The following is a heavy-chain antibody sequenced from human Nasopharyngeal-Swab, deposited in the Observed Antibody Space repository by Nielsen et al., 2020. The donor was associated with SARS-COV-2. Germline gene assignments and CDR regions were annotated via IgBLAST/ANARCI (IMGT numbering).Heavy chain of an antibody. D-gene: IGHD2-15*01. V-gene: IGHV4-61*01. Sequence: SETLSLTCTVSGGSISSGSYYWSWIRQPPGKGLEWIGYIYYSGSTNYNPSLKSRVTISVDTSKNQFSLKLSSVTAADTAVYYCARGAQLGSGGSQYYYYYYGMDVWGQGTTVTVSS. CDR3: ARGAQLGSGGSQYYYYYYGMDV. CDR2: IYYSGST. J-gene: IGHJ6*02. CDR1: GGSISSGSYY.